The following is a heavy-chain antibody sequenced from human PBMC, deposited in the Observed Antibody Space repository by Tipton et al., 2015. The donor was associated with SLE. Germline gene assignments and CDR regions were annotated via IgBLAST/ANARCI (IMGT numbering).Heavy chain of an antibody. CDR2: INQDGSER. Sequence: QLVQSGGGLVQPGGSLRLSCAASGFTFNSYWMTWVRQAPGKGLEWVANINQDGSERYYVDSVKGRFTISRDSAKNSLSLQLNSLRAEDTAVYYCARANTMIRGVYYFDYWGQGTLVTVSS. V-gene: IGHV3-7*01. CDR1: GFTFNSYW. J-gene: IGHJ4*02. CDR3: ARANTMIRGVYYFDY. D-gene: IGHD3-10*01.